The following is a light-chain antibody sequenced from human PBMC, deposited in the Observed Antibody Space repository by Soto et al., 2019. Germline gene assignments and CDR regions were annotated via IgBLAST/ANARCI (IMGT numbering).Light chain of an antibody. CDR3: QQRSNWPWT. V-gene: IGKV3-11*01. J-gene: IGKJ1*01. CDR1: QSVSSY. Sequence: EIVLTQSPATLSLSPGERATLSCRASQSVSSYLAWYQQKPGQAPRLLIYDASNRATGIPARFSGSGSGTDFTFTFSSLEPEDFAVYYCQQRSNWPWTFGQETKVDIK. CDR2: DAS.